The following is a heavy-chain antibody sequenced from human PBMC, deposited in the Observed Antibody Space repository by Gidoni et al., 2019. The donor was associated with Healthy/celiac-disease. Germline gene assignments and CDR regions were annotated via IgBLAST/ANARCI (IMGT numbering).Heavy chain of an antibody. Sequence: QVQLVESGGGVVQPGRSLRLSCAASGFTFSSYGMHWVRQAPGKGLGGVAVIWCGGKKKYYAESLEGRFPHSRENSQDPLFRQKDSLGARDNGVLFCGGGGVGGSGWQRIFDYWGQGTLVTVSS. CDR1: GFTFSSYG. CDR3: GGGGVGGSGWQRIFDY. CDR2: IWCGGKKK. J-gene: IGHJ4*02. V-gene: IGHV3-33*01. D-gene: IGHD6-19*01.